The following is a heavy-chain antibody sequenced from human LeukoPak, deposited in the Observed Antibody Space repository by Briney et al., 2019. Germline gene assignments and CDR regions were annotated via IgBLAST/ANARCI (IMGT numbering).Heavy chain of an antibody. Sequence: GGSLRLSCAASGFTFSSYAMHWVRQAPGKGLEYVSAISSNGGSTYYANSVKGRFTISRDNSKNTLYLQMGSLRAEDMAVYYCARGYDTTHPGRKMDVWGKGTTVTISS. CDR3: ARGYDTTHPGRKMDV. V-gene: IGHV3-64*01. J-gene: IGHJ6*04. CDR2: ISSNGGST. CDR1: GFTFSSYA. D-gene: IGHD2-2*01.